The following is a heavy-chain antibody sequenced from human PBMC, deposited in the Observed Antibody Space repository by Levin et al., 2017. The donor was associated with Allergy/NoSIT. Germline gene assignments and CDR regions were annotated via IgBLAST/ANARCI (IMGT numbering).Heavy chain of an antibody. V-gene: IGHV1-69*13. Sequence: SVKVSCKASGGTFSSYAISWVRQAPGQGLEWMGGIIPIFGTANYAQKFQGRVTITADESTSTAYMELSSLRSEDTAVYYCARNSYCGGDCYREFDYWGQGTLVTVSS. J-gene: IGHJ4*02. CDR2: IIPIFGTA. CDR3: ARNSYCGGDCYREFDY. CDR1: GGTFSSYA. D-gene: IGHD2-21*02.